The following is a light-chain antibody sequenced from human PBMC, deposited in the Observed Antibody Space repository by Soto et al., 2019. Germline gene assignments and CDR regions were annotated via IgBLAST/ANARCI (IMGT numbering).Light chain of an antibody. CDR3: LHYNSYSEA. CDR1: QTISSW. CDR2: KAS. Sequence: DIQMTQSPSTLSGSVGDRVTITCRASQTISSWLAWYQQKPGKAPKLLIYKASTLKSGVPSRFSGSGSGTELTLTISSLQPDDFATYYCLHYNSYSEAFRHWPKVHI. V-gene: IGKV1-5*03. J-gene: IGKJ1*01.